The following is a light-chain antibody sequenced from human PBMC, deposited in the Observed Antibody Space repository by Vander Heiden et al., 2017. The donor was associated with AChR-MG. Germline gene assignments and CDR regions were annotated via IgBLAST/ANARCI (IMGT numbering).Light chain of an antibody. Sequence: EIVMTQSPATLSVSPGERPTLSCRASQSVSSKLAWYQQKPGQAPRLLIYGASTRATGISVRISGSGSGTELTLTISSLQSEDSAVYYCQQYNNWPYTFGQGTKLEIK. J-gene: IGKJ2*01. CDR3: QQYNNWPYT. CDR2: GAS. CDR1: QSVSSK. V-gene: IGKV3-15*01.